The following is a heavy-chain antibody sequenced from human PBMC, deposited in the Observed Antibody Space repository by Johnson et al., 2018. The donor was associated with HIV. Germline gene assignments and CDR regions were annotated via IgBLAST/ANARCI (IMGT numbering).Heavy chain of an antibody. CDR3: VKPPREVTVVDAFDI. D-gene: IGHD4-23*01. Sequence: VQLVESGGGLVQPGGSLRLSCAASGFTFSTYAMNWVRQAPGKGLEYVSAISSNGGSTYYANSLKDRFTISRDNSKNTLFLQMNSLRPEDTALYSCVKPPREVTVVDAFDIWGQGTMVTVSS. V-gene: IGHV3-64*01. J-gene: IGHJ3*02. CDR2: ISSNGGST. CDR1: GFTFSTYA.